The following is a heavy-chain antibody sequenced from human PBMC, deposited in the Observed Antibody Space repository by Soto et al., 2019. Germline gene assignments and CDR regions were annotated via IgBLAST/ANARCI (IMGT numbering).Heavy chain of an antibody. CDR3: ARLVVVAPVANV. CDR2: IFYTGTT. J-gene: IGHJ4*02. CDR1: GGSISYNSYD. D-gene: IGHD2-2*01. V-gene: IGHV4-39*02. Sequence: SETLSLTCSVSGGSISYNSYDWGWIRQPPGKGLEWIGGIFYTGTTYYSPSLKDRVTMSMDTSKNSFSVNLTSVTAADTAVYFCARLVVVAPVANVWGQGTLITVSS.